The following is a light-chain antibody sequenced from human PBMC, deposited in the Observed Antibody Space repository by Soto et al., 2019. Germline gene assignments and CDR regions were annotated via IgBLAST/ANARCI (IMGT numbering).Light chain of an antibody. J-gene: IGLJ1*01. V-gene: IGLV1-44*01. CDR3: AAWDDSLNGYV. CDR2: SND. Sequence: QSVLTQPPSASGTPGQRVTISCSGSSSNIGSNSVNWYQQLPGTAPKLLIYSNDRRPSGVPDRFSSSKSGTSASLAISGLQSEDEADYYCAAWDDSLNGYVFGTGTKVTVL. CDR1: SSNIGSNS.